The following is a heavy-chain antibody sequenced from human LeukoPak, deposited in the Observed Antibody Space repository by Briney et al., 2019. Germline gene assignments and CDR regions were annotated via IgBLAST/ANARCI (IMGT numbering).Heavy chain of an antibody. CDR2: MNPNSGNT. CDR3: ARARGYYYYMDV. Sequence: ASVKVSCKASGYTFTNYDINWVRQATGQGLEWMGWMNPNSGNTGYAQKFQGRVTITRNTSMSTAYMELTSLRSEDTAVYYCARARGYYYYMDVWGKGTTVTVSS. CDR1: GYTFTNYD. V-gene: IGHV1-8*03. D-gene: IGHD3-22*01. J-gene: IGHJ6*03.